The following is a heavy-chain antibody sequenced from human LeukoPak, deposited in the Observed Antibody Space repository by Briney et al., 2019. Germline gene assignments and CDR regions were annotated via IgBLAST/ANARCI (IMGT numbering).Heavy chain of an antibody. D-gene: IGHD3-22*01. CDR3: ARGYYYDSSGYRHLFDY. J-gene: IGHJ4*02. Sequence: SETLSLTCTVSGGSISSYYWSWIRQPPGKGLEWIGYIYYSGSTNYNPSLKSRVTISVDTSKNQFSLKLSSVTAADAAVYYCARGYYYDSSGYRHLFDYWGQGTLVTVSS. CDR1: GGSISSYY. CDR2: IYYSGST. V-gene: IGHV4-59*08.